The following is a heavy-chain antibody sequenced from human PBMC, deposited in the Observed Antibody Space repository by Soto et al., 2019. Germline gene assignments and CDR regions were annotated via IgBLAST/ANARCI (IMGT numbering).Heavy chain of an antibody. CDR1: GFTFSTHA. CDR2: IHGTRSII. J-gene: IGHJ4*02. CDR3: ARDARYADYDY. D-gene: IGHD3-16*01. Sequence: EVQLVESGGGLVQPGGSLRLSCAVSGFTFSTHAMNWVRQAPGKGLEWVAYIHGTRSIIYYADSVKGRFTISRDNAKNSLFLQMDRLRDEYTAVYYCARDARYADYDYWGKGTLVTVSS. V-gene: IGHV3-48*02.